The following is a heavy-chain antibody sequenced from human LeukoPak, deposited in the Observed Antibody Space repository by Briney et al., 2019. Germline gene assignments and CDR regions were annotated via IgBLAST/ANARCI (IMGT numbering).Heavy chain of an antibody. CDR2: IIGSGGST. Sequence: GGSLRLSCAASGFTFSSYAMSWVRQAPGKGLEWVSAIIGSGGSTYYADSVKGRFTISRDNSKNTLYPQMNSLRAEDTAVYYCAKDGRHPPRYYDILTGYYLNWGQGTLVTVSS. J-gene: IGHJ4*02. CDR1: GFTFSSYA. CDR3: AKDGRHPPRYYDILTGYYLN. D-gene: IGHD3-9*01. V-gene: IGHV3-23*01.